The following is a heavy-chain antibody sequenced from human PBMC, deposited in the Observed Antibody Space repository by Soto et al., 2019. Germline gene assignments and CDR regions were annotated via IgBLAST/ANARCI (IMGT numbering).Heavy chain of an antibody. J-gene: IGHJ5*02. CDR1: GGSISSGGYY. CDR2: IYSSGNT. Sequence: SETLSLTCTVSGGSISSGGYYRTWIRQPAGKGLEWIGRIYSSGNTKYNPSLQSRVTMSLDTSNNQFSLRLTSVTAADTAVYYCARGQRFSDWFDPWGQGTLVTVSS. V-gene: IGHV4-61*02. D-gene: IGHD3-3*01. CDR3: ARGQRFSDWFDP.